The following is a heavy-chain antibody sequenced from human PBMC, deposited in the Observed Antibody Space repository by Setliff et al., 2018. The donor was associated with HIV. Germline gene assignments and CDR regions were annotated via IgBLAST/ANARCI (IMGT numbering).Heavy chain of an antibody. Sequence: SETLSLTCAVYGGSFSNYYWSWIRQTSGEGPEWIGEINHSEITKYNPSLESRVTISLDTSKNQFSLKLTSVTAADTSVYYCARKGVDLYFGVDAFDMWGQGTMVTVSS. J-gene: IGHJ3*02. CDR3: ARKGVDLYFGVDAFDM. V-gene: IGHV4-34*01. CDR2: INHSEIT. CDR1: GGSFSNYY. D-gene: IGHD3-10*01.